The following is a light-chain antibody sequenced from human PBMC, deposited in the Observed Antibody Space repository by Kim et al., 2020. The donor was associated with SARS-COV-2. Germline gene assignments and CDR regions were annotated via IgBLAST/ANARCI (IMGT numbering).Light chain of an antibody. CDR1: QLLLHSNGYNY. Sequence: PASIPCRSSQLLLHSNGYNYLDWYFQKPGQSPQLLIYLGSNRASGVPDRFSGSGSGTDFTLKISRVEAEDVGVYYCMQGLQIPGSFGQGTKLEI. V-gene: IGKV2-28*01. CDR3: MQGLQIPGS. CDR2: LGS. J-gene: IGKJ2*03.